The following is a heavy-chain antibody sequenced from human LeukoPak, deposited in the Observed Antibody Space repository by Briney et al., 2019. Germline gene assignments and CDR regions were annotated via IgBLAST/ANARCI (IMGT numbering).Heavy chain of an antibody. Sequence: GGTLRLSCAASGFTFSSYGMNWVRQAPGQGLEWVSSISGSSKSIDYADSLKGRFAISRDNARNSLFLQMNSLRVEDTGVYCVREGSGCTHYMDVWGKGTTVTVSS. CDR1: GFTFSSYG. D-gene: IGHD3-10*01. CDR3: VREGSGCTHYMDV. V-gene: IGHV3-21*06. J-gene: IGHJ6*03. CDR2: ISGSSKSI.